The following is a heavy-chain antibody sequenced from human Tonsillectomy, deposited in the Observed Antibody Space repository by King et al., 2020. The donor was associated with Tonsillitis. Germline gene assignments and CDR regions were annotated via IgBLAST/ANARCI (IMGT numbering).Heavy chain of an antibody. CDR2: IRSKAENYAT. Sequence: EVQLVESGGGLVQPGGSLRLSCAASGFRFSDSTMHWVRQASGKGLEWISRIRSKAENYATAYAASAIGMFSISRDDSHQTAFLQMDSLKTEDTAVYYCATSYTSGWTEFFDFWGQGILVTVSS. D-gene: IGHD6-19*01. V-gene: IGHV3-73*02. CDR3: ATSYTSGWTEFFDF. CDR1: GFRFSDST. J-gene: IGHJ4*02.